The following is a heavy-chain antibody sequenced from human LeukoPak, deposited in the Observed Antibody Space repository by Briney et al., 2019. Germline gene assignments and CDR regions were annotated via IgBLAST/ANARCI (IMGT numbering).Heavy chain of an antibody. J-gene: IGHJ4*02. CDR2: IYYSGST. CDR1: GGSISSGGYY. V-gene: IGHV4-31*03. Sequence: SETLSLTCTVSGGSISSGGYYWGWIRQHPGRGLEWIGHIYYSGSTYYNPSLKSRVTISVDTSKNQFSLKLSSVTAADTAVYYCARSRSGYYGDVDYWGQGTLVTVSS. D-gene: IGHD3-3*01. CDR3: ARSRSGYYGDVDY.